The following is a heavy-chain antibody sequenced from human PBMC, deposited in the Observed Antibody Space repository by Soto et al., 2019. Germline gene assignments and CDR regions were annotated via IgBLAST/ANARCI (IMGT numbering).Heavy chain of an antibody. CDR3: AVTRGGAHPHDI. Sequence: SETLSLTCNSSGGPLSSFYYSWIRQAPGKGLEWIGYIYYTGSTNYNPSLKSRVTMSVDTSKNQFSLKLTSVTAADTAVYFCAVTRGGAHPHDIWGQGTMVTVSS. J-gene: IGHJ3*02. CDR1: GGPLSSFY. D-gene: IGHD2-21*02. V-gene: IGHV4-59*01. CDR2: IYYTGST.